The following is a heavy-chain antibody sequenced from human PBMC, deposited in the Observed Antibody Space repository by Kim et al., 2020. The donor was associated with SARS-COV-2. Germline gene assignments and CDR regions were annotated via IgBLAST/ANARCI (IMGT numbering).Heavy chain of an antibody. J-gene: IGHJ5*02. Sequence: TPSRKSRVTISVDTSKNQFSLKLSSVTAADTAVYYCALGAVAGSNWFDPWGQGTLVTVSS. CDR3: ALGAVAGSNWFDP. V-gene: IGHV4-59*01. D-gene: IGHD6-19*01.